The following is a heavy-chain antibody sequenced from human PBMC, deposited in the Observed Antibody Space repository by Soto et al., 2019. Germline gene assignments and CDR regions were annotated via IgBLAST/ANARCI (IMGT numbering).Heavy chain of an antibody. V-gene: IGHV4-30-4*07. CDR3: ARGQVVAAQH. D-gene: IGHD2-15*01. CDR2: IYYSGST. Sequence: KASETLSLTCTVSGDTISTGGYTWAWIRQPPGKGLEWIGYIYYSGSTYYNPSLKSRVTISVDRSKNQFSLKLSSVTAADTAVYYCARGQVVAAQHWGQGTLVTVSS. CDR1: GDTISTGGYT. J-gene: IGHJ4*02.